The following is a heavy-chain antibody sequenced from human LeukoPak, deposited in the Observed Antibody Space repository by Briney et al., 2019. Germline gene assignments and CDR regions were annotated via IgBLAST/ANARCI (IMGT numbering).Heavy chain of an antibody. CDR2: ISSSSSTI. CDR1: GFTFSSYS. J-gene: IGHJ4*02. D-gene: IGHD3-10*01. Sequence: PGGSLRLSCAASGFTFSSYSMNWVRQAPGKGLEWVSYISSSSSTIYYVDSVKGRFTISRDNAKNSLYLQMNSLRAEDTAVYYCAKQYYYGSGTDFYFDYWGQGTLVTVSS. CDR3: AKQYYYGSGTDFYFDY. V-gene: IGHV3-48*04.